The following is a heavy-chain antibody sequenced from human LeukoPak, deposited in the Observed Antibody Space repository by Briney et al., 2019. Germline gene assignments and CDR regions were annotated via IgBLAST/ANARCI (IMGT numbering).Heavy chain of an antibody. CDR1: GGSFSGSY. CDR3: ARRYYGSGALPDY. J-gene: IGHJ4*02. D-gene: IGHD3-10*01. Sequence: SETLSLTCAVYGGSFSGSYWSWIRQPPGKGLEWIGEINHSGSTNYSPSLKSRVTISVDTSKNQFSLKLSSVTAADTAVYYCARRYYGSGALPDYWGQGTLVTVSS. V-gene: IGHV4-34*01. CDR2: INHSGST.